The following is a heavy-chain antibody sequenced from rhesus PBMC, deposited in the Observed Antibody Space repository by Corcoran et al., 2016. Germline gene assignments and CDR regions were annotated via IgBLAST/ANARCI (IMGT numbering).Heavy chain of an antibody. Sequence: QVQLQESGPGLVKPSETLSLTCAVSGGSISSGYYYWSWIRQPPGKGLEWIGYITYSGRPSYNPSLKRRVTISRDTSKNQFSLKLSSVTAADTAVYYCAREAVTTMAFDYWGQGVLVTVSS. J-gene: IGHJ4*01. CDR3: AREAVTTMAFDY. CDR2: ITYSGRP. D-gene: IGHD4-23*01. V-gene: IGHV4-122*02. CDR1: GGSISSGYYY.